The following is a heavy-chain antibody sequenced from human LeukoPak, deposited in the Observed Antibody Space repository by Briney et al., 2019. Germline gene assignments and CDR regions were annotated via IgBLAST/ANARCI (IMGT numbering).Heavy chain of an antibody. CDR1: GFTVSSNY. CDR3: ARDFTYYYDSSGYLEFDY. Sequence: GGSLRLSCAASGFTVSSNYMSWVRQAPGKGLEWVSSISSSSSYIYYADSVKGRFTISRDNAKNSLYLQMNSLRAEDTAVYYCARDFTYYYDSSGYLEFDYWGQGTLVTVSS. V-gene: IGHV3-21*01. D-gene: IGHD3-22*01. CDR2: ISSSSSYI. J-gene: IGHJ4*02.